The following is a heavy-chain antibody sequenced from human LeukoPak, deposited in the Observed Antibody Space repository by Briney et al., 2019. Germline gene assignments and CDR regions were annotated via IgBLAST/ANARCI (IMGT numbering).Heavy chain of an antibody. J-gene: IGHJ4*02. CDR1: GGTFNSCA. V-gene: IGHV1-69*04. CDR3: ARDSVYLAPQVFDY. D-gene: IGHD3-16*01. Sequence: SVKVSCKAYGGTFNSCAISWVRQDPGQGLEWMGRIIPILGIANYAQKFQGRVTITAHKSTSTAYMELSSLRSEDTAVYYCARDSVYLAPQVFDYWGQGTLVTVSS. CDR2: IIPILGIA.